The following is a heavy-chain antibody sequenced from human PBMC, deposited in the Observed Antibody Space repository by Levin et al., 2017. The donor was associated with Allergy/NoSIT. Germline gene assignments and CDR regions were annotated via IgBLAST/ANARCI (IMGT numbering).Heavy chain of an antibody. CDR1: GFSFNNYA. J-gene: IGHJ4*02. Sequence: GGSLRLSCAASGFSFNNYAVSWVRQAPGKGLEWISTISGSGGSTYYADSVKGRFTISRDNSKSTLYLQMNTLRAEDTAVYYCAKAVRRRVAGTSASVDSTSTDYWGQGTLVIVSS. V-gene: IGHV3-23*01. D-gene: IGHD6-19*01. CDR3: AKAVRRRVAGTSASVDSTSTDY. CDR2: ISGSGGST.